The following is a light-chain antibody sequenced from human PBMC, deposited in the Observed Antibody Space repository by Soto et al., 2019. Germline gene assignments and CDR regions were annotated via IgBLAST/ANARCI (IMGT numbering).Light chain of an antibody. CDR2: GAS. CDR1: QSLSGT. CDR3: QQRTLWPRT. V-gene: IGKV3-11*01. J-gene: IGKJ1*01. Sequence: EIVLTQSPATLSLSPGERATLSCRASQSLSGTLAWFQQKVSQPPRLLIYGASNRATGIPARFSASGSGTDFTLTISSLEPEDFAVYYCQQRTLWPRTFGQGTKVEIK.